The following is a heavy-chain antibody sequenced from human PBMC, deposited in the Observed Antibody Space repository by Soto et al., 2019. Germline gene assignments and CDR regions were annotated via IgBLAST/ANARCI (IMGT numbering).Heavy chain of an antibody. CDR3: ARKDKSGYFNWFGR. CDR1: GYKFTSYW. D-gene: IGHD3-22*01. V-gene: IGHV5-51*01. J-gene: IGHJ5*02. Sequence: PGESLKISCRTSGYKFTSYWLAWVRQMSGKGLEWMGIIFPSDSDTRYSPSFQGQVTISADRSTSTVFLQWASLKASDTAVYFCARKDKSGYFNWFGRWGRGTLLTVAS. CDR2: IFPSDSDT.